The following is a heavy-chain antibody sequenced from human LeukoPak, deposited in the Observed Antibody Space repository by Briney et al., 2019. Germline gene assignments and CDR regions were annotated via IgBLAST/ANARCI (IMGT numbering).Heavy chain of an antibody. J-gene: IGHJ4*02. V-gene: IGHV3-21*01. Sequence: GGSLRLSCAASGFSFSTYYVNWVRQAPGKGLEWVSCISSSSTYIYYADSVRGRFAISRDNAKNSLYLQMNSLRADETAVYYCVRENHGSFDYWGQGSLVTVSS. CDR2: ISSSSTYI. CDR1: GFSFSTYY. D-gene: IGHD1-14*01. CDR3: VRENHGSFDY.